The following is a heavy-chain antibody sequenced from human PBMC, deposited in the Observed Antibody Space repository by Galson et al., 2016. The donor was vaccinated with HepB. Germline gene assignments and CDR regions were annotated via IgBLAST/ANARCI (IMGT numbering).Heavy chain of an antibody. CDR3: ARDRAYYFDY. CDR2: ISTSSITT. J-gene: IGHJ4*02. Sequence: LRLSCAASGFDFSRYSMNWVRQAPGKGLEWVSYISTSSITTDYADSVKGRFTIPRDNAKNSLYLQMNSLRAEDTAFYYCARDRAYYFDYWGQGTLVTVSS. CDR1: GFDFSRYS. V-gene: IGHV3-48*01.